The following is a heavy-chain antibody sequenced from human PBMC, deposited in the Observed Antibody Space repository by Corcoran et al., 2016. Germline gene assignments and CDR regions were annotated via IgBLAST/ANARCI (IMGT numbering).Heavy chain of an antibody. CDR2: ISSSSSYI. Sequence: EVQLVESGGGLVKPGGSLRLSCAASGFTFSSYSMNWARQAPGKGLEWVSSISSSSSYIYYADSVKGRFTISRANAKNSLYLQMNSLRAEDTAVYCCARGGDVLLWFGVHDYWGQGTLVTVSS. J-gene: IGHJ4*02. CDR3: ARGGDVLLWFGVHDY. V-gene: IGHV3-21*01. D-gene: IGHD3-10*01. CDR1: GFTFSSYS.